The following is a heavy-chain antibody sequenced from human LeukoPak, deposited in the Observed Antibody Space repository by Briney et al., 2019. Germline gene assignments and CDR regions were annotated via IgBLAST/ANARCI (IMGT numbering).Heavy chain of an antibody. CDR3: ARDPRLAGGYCSGGSCWFDY. V-gene: IGHV3-7*01. J-gene: IGHJ4*02. D-gene: IGHD2-15*01. CDR1: GFTFSSYW. Sequence: GGSLRLSCAASGFTFSSYWMSWVRQAPEKGLEWVANIKQDGSEKYYVDSVKGRFTISRDNAKNSLYLQMNSLRAEDTAVYYCARDPRLAGGYCSGGSCWFDYWGQGTLVTVSS. CDR2: IKQDGSEK.